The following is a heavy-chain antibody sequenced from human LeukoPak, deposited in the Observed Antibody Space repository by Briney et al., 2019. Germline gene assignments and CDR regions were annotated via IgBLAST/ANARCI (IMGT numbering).Heavy chain of an antibody. J-gene: IGHJ4*02. CDR3: AREWDY. Sequence: SETLSLTCTVSGGSISRDYWRWIRQPAGKGLEWIGRLSTRGSTNYNPSLKSRATLSVDTSKNQFSLQLSFVTTADTAVYYCAREWDYWGQGTLVTVSS. CDR1: GGSISRDY. CDR2: LSTRGST. V-gene: IGHV4-4*07.